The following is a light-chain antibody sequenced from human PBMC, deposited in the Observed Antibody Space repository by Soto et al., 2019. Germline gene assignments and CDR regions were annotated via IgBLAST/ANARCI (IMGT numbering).Light chain of an antibody. J-gene: IGKJ2*01. V-gene: IGKV3-20*01. CDR2: GAS. CDR3: QQYGASPIYT. Sequence: EIVLTQSPGTLSLSPGVRATLSCRASQSISNTFLPWYQQKPGQAPRLLIYGASSRATGTPDRFSGSGSGTYFSLSIGRLEPEDFAVYYCQQYGASPIYTFCQGTKVEIK. CDR1: QSISNTF.